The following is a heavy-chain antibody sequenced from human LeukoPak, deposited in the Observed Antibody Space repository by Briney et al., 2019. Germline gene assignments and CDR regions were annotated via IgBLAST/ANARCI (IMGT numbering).Heavy chain of an antibody. CDR3: ARGDSSRWGSARH. V-gene: IGHV3-64*02. D-gene: IGHD6-13*01. CDR1: GFTFNFYA. J-gene: IGHJ1*01. Sequence: PGGSLRLSCAASGFTFNFYAMHWVRQAPGQGLEYVSGVTNNGVGTYYADSVKGRFTISRDNSKNTLYLQMGSLRAEDMAMYYCARGDSSRWGSARHWGQGTLVTVSS. CDR2: VTNNGVGT.